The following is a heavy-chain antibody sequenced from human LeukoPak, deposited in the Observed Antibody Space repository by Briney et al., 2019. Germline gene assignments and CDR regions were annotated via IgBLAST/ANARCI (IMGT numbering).Heavy chain of an antibody. CDR3: AKVPGSGSYFELWY. J-gene: IGHJ4*02. CDR2: ISYDGSNK. D-gene: IGHD1-26*01. CDR1: EFTFSSYG. V-gene: IGHV3-30*18. Sequence: GGSLRLSCAASEFTFSSYGMHWVRQAPGKGLEWVAVISYDGSNKYYADSVKGRFTISRDNSKNTLYLQMNSLRAEDTAVYYCAKVPGSGSYFELWYWGQGTLVTVSS.